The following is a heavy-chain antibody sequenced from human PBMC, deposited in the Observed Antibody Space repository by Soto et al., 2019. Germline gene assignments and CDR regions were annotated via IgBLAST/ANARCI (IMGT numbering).Heavy chain of an antibody. Sequence: PGGSLRLSCAASGFTFSSYAMSWVRQAPGKGLEWVSAISGSGGSTYYADSVKGRFTISRDNSKNTLYLQMNSLRAEDTAVYYCAKDRMRPRRYCSSTSCFNPGEFDPWGQGTLVTVSS. D-gene: IGHD2-2*01. CDR3: AKDRMRPRRYCSSTSCFNPGEFDP. V-gene: IGHV3-23*01. J-gene: IGHJ5*02. CDR2: ISGSGGST. CDR1: GFTFSSYA.